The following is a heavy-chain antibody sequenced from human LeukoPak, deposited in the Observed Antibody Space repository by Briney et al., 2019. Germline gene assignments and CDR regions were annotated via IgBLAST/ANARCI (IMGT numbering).Heavy chain of an antibody. CDR2: IYYSGST. CDR3: ARRLGYCSSTSCRNWFDP. J-gene: IGHJ5*02. Sequence: SETLSLTCTVSGGSISSYYWSWIRQPPGKGLEWIGYIYYSGSTNYNPSLKSRVTISVDTSKNQFSLKLSSVTAADTAVYYCARRLGYCSSTSCRNWFDPWGQGTLVTVSS. V-gene: IGHV4-59*01. D-gene: IGHD2-2*01. CDR1: GGSISSYY.